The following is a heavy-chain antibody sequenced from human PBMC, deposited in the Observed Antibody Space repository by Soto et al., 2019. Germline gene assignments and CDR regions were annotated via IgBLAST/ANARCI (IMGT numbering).Heavy chain of an antibody. CDR2: SRNKARGYTT. D-gene: IGHD3-10*01. Sequence: EVQLVESGGGLVQPGGSLRLSCAASGFTFSDHHIDWVRQAPGKGLEWVGRSRNKARGYTTEYAPSGKGRFTISRDASRSSVVLEMYSVKIDDTDMYYCVRDDSRGDSCAFDLWGQGTMVTVSS. CDR1: GFTFSDHH. V-gene: IGHV3-72*01. CDR3: VRDDSRGDSCAFDL. J-gene: IGHJ3*01.